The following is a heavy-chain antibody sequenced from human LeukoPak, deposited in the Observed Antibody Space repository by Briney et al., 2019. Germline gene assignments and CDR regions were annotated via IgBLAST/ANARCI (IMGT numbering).Heavy chain of an antibody. Sequence: PGGSLRLSCAASGFTFSSYAMSWVRQAPGKGLEWVSAISGSGGSTYYADSVKGRFTISRDNSKNTLYLQMNSLRAEDTAVYYCAKKNGDYDFWSGYNGLSHYGMDVWGQGTTVTVSS. D-gene: IGHD3-3*01. CDR2: ISGSGGST. CDR3: AKKNGDYDFWSGYNGLSHYGMDV. CDR1: GFTFSSYA. J-gene: IGHJ6*02. V-gene: IGHV3-23*01.